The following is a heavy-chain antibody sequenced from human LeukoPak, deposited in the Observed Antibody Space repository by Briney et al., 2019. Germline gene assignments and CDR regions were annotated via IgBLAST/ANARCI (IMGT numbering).Heavy chain of an antibody. Sequence: PGGSLRLSCAASGLIFSDVWMNWVRQSPGKGLEWVGRIRSKTDRGTTDYAAPVKGRFTISRDDSKNTLYLQMNTLKTEDTAVYYCIIDHAHLTRWIINWGQGTLVTVSS. CDR3: IIDHAHLTRWIIN. J-gene: IGHJ4*02. CDR2: IRSKTDRGTT. CDR1: GLIFSDVW. V-gene: IGHV3-15*01. D-gene: IGHD2-2*03.